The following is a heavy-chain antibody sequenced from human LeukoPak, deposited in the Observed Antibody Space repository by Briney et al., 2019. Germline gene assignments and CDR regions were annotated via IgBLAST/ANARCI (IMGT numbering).Heavy chain of an antibody. J-gene: IGHJ4*02. CDR1: EFTFSSYA. D-gene: IGHD4-17*01. V-gene: IGHV3-23*01. CDR3: AKPLYGDYYLFDY. CDR2: ISGSGGST. Sequence: GGSLRLSCAASEFTFSSYAMSWVRQAPGKGLEWVSAISGSGGSTYYADSVKGRFTISRDNSKNTLYLQMNSLRAEDTAVYYCAKPLYGDYYLFDYWGQGTLVTVSS.